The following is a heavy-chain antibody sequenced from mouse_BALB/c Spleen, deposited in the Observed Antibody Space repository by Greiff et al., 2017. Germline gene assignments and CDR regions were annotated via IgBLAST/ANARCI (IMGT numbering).Heavy chain of an antibody. D-gene: IGHD1-2*01. CDR2: ISNLAYSI. CDR3: AREGYGPFAY. V-gene: IGHV5-15*02. J-gene: IGHJ3*01. Sequence: EVQLVESGGGLVQPGGSRKLSCAASGFTFSDYGMACVRQAPGKGPEWVAFISNLAYSIYYADTVTGRFTISRENAKNTLYLEMSSLRSEDTAMYYCAREGYGPFAYWGQGTLVTVSA. CDR1: GFTFSDYG.